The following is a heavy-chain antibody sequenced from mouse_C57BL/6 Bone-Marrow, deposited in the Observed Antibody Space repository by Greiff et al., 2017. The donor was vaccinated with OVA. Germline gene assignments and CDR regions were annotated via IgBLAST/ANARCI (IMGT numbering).Heavy chain of an antibody. J-gene: IGHJ2*01. CDR1: GYTFTSYG. D-gene: IGHD1-1*01. CDR2: IYPRSGNT. Sequence: VKLQESGAELARPGASVKPSCKASGYTFTSYGISWVKQRTGQGLEWIGEIYPRSGNTYYNEKFKGKATLTADKSSSTAYMELRSLTSEDSAVYFCARKHYYGSSYEWGQGTTLTVSS. CDR3: ARKHYYGSSYE. V-gene: IGHV1-81*01.